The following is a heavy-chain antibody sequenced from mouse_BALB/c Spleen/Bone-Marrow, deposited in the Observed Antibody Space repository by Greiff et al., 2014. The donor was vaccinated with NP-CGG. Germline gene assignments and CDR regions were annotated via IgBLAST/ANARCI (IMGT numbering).Heavy chain of an antibody. CDR3: ARAYDLLDY. V-gene: IGHV1-31*01. D-gene: IGHD2-3*01. J-gene: IGHJ2*01. CDR1: GYSFTSYY. CDR2: IYPFNGGT. Sequence: VQLKESGPELMKPGASVKISCKASGYSFTSYYMHWVKQSHGKSLEWIGYIYPFNGGTSYNQKFKGKATLTVDKSSNTAYMHLSSLTSEDSAVYYCARAYDLLDYWGQGSTLTVSS.